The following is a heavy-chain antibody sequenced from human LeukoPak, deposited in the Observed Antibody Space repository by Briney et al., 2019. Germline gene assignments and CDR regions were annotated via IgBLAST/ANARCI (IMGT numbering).Heavy chain of an antibody. CDR2: ISYDGSNK. D-gene: IGHD2-2*01. CDR3: ARAVEIPGANWFDP. J-gene: IGHJ5*02. Sequence: GRSLRLSCAASGFTFSSYAMHWVRQAPGKGLEWVAVISYDGSNKYYADSVKGRFTISRDNSKNTLYLQMNSLRAEDTAVYYCARAVEIPGANWFDPWGQGTLVTVSS. V-gene: IGHV3-30-3*01. CDR1: GFTFSSYA.